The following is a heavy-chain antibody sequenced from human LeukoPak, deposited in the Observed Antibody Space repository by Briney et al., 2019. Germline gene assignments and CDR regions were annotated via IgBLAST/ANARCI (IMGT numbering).Heavy chain of an antibody. J-gene: IGHJ4*02. Sequence: GGSLRLSCAASGFTFSSYAMHWVRQAPGKGLEWVAVISYDGSNKYYADSVKGRFTISRDNSKNTLYLQMNSLRAEDTAVYYCARDVIRDTAMVAFDYWGQGTLVTVSS. CDR1: GFTFSSYA. V-gene: IGHV3-30*04. CDR2: ISYDGSNK. D-gene: IGHD5-18*01. CDR3: ARDVIRDTAMVAFDY.